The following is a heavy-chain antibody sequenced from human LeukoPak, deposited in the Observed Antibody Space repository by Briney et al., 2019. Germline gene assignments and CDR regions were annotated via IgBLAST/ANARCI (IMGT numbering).Heavy chain of an antibody. D-gene: IGHD2-21*02. CDR1: GFMFRNYW. CDR2: ISGSGGST. J-gene: IGHJ4*02. Sequence: GGSLRLSCAASGFMFRNYWMSWVRQAPGKGLEWVSAISGSGGSTYYADSLKGRFTISRDNSKNTLYLQMNSLRAEDTAVFYCAKDPPYCGGDCPFDSWGQGTLVTVSS. V-gene: IGHV3-23*01. CDR3: AKDPPYCGGDCPFDS.